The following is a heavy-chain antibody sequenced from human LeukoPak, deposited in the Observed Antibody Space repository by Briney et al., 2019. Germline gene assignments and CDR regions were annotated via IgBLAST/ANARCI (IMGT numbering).Heavy chain of an antibody. CDR3: ARMRATVTTFFDY. CDR1: GGSISSYY. J-gene: IGHJ4*02. Sequence: SETLSLTCTVSGGSISSYYWSWIRQPPGKGLEWIGYIYYNGSTNYNPSLKSRVTISVDTSKNQFSLKLSSVTAADTAVYYCARMRATVTTFFDYWGQGTLVTVSS. V-gene: IGHV4-59*08. D-gene: IGHD4-4*01. CDR2: IYYNGST.